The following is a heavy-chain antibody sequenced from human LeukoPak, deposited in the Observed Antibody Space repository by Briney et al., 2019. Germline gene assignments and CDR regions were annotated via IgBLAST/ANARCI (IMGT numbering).Heavy chain of an antibody. CDR3: ARVDWELLDGDFDY. CDR2: ISSSRATI. CDR1: GFTFSSYS. Sequence: GGSLRLSCAASGFTFSSYSMTWVRQAPGKGLEWVAYISSSRATIFYAESVKGRFTVSRDHAKNSLHLQMNSLRGDDTAVYYCARVDWELLDGDFDYWGQGTLVTVSA. V-gene: IGHV3-48*04. J-gene: IGHJ4*02. D-gene: IGHD1-26*01.